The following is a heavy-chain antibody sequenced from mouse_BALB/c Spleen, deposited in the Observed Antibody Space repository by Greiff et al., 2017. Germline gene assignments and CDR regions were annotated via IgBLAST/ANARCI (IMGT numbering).Heavy chain of an antibody. V-gene: IGHV4-1*02. CDR1: GFDFSRYW. Sequence: EVKLQESGGGLVQPGGSLKLSCAASGFDFSRYWMSWVRQAPGKGLEWIGEINPDSSTINYTPSLKDKFIISRDNAKNTLYLQMSKVRSEDTALYYCARPTLYYYGSSYGFAYWGQGTLVTVSA. D-gene: IGHD1-1*01. CDR2: INPDSSTI. CDR3: ARPTLYYYGSSYGFAY. J-gene: IGHJ3*01.